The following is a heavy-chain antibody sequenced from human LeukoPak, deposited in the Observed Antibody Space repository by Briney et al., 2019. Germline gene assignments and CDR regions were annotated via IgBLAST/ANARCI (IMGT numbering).Heavy chain of an antibody. J-gene: IGHJ4*02. CDR2: ISSSSSYI. CDR1: GFTFSSYW. V-gene: IGHV3-21*01. CDR3: ARDSKYDSSGYYYVFDY. D-gene: IGHD3-22*01. Sequence: GGSLRLSCAASGFTFSSYWMHWVRQAPGKGLEWVSSISSSSSYIYYADSVKGRFTISRDNAKNSLYLQMNSLRAEDTAVYYCARDSKYDSSGYYYVFDYWGQGTLVTVSS.